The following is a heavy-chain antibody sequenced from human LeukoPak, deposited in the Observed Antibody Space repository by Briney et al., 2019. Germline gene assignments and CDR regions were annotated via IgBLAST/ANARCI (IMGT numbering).Heavy chain of an antibody. CDR3: AREYDSRARFDS. V-gene: IGHV3-21*05. CDR2: IRSTGDYI. Sequence: GGSLRLSCAGSGDGFTRHTMNWIRRAPGKGLEWISYIRSTGDYIFYADSVKGRFTISRDNARTSAYLQMSSLRVEDTAVYYCAREYDSRARFDSWGQGTLVTVSS. D-gene: IGHD6-13*01. J-gene: IGHJ4*02. CDR1: GDGFTRHT.